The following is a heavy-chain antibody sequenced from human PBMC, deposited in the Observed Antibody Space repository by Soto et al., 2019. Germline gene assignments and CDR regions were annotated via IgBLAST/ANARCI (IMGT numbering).Heavy chain of an antibody. D-gene: IGHD2-2*03. CDR2: IYYNGNT. CDR3: ARRAVALDALRADNWFDP. Sequence: QVQLQESGPGLVKPSETLSLTCTVSGASISSYYWNWIRQSPGKGLEWIGHIYYNGNTKYNPFLESRPTISVDTSKNQFSLELNSVTGADTAVYFCARRAVALDALRADNWFDPWGQGTLVTVSS. J-gene: IGHJ5*02. CDR1: GASISSYY. V-gene: IGHV4-59*01.